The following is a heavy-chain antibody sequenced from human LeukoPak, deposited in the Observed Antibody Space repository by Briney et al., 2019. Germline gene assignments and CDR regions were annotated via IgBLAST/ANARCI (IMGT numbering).Heavy chain of an antibody. CDR2: ISRSGSTK. D-gene: IGHD2-15*01. Sequence: PGGSLRLSCAASGFTFSDYNMRWIRQAPERGLEWVSSISRSGSTKYYADSVKGRFPISRDNAKNSLFLQMNSLRAEDTAVYYGARRLRYCSGGNCYPGGLGYMDVWGKGTTVTISS. CDR3: ARRLRYCSGGNCYPGGLGYMDV. CDR1: GFTFSDYN. J-gene: IGHJ6*03. V-gene: IGHV3-11*01.